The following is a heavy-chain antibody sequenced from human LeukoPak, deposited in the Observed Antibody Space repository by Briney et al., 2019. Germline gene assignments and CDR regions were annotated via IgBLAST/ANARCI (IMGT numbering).Heavy chain of an antibody. CDR3: TRGPTTVTTWKAFDI. V-gene: IGHV3-49*04. CDR1: GFTFGDSA. CDR2: IRSKAYGGSTAYGGTT. D-gene: IGHD4-17*01. J-gene: IGHJ3*02. Sequence: GGSLRLSCTASGFTFGDSAMSWVRQAPGKGLEWVGLIRSKAYGGSTAYGGTTEYAASVKGRLTISRDDSKSIAYLQMNSLKTEDTAIYYCTRGPTTVTTWKAFDIWGQGTMVTVSS.